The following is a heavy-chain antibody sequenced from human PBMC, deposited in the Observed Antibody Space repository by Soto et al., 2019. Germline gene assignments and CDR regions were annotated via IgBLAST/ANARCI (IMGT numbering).Heavy chain of an antibody. Sequence: EVQLVESGGGLVQPGRSLRLSCAASGFTFDDYAMHWVRQAPGKGLEWVSGISWNSGSIVYADSVKGRFTISRDNAKNSLYLQMNSLRAEDTALYYCAKDTGYSGYDGAFDIWGLGTMVTVSS. J-gene: IGHJ3*02. CDR2: ISWNSGSI. CDR3: AKDTGYSGYDGAFDI. D-gene: IGHD5-12*01. CDR1: GFTFDDYA. V-gene: IGHV3-9*01.